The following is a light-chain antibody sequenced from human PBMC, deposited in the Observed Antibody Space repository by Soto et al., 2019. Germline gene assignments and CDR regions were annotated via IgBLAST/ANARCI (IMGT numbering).Light chain of an antibody. J-gene: IGLJ1*01. V-gene: IGLV1-40*01. CDR1: SSNIGAGYD. CDR3: QSYDSSLTALYV. CDR2: GNT. Sequence: QSVLTQPPSVSGAPGQRVTISCTGSSSNIGAGYDVQWYQQLPGTAPKLLMYGNTNRPSGVPDRFSGSKSGTSASLAITGLQAEDEADYYCQSYDSSLTALYVFGTGTKVT.